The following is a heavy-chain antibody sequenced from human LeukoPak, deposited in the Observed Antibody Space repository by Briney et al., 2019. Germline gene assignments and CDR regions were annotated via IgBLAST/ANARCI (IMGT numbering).Heavy chain of an antibody. Sequence: PGGSLRLSCAASGFSLSRNDMHWVRQPTGGGLGWVSTISPAGKTYYSGSVKGRFTISRGNAKNSLFLQMNNLRAGDTAVYFCASEESRGVYGMDVWGQGTTVTVSS. V-gene: IGHV3-13*01. CDR3: ASEESRGVYGMDV. J-gene: IGHJ6*02. D-gene: IGHD3-10*01. CDR2: ISPAGKT. CDR1: GFSLSRND.